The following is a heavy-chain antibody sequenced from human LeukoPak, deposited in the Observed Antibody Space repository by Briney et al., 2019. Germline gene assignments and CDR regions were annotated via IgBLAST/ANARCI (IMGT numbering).Heavy chain of an antibody. J-gene: IGHJ4*02. CDR2: ISSSSSTI. V-gene: IGHV3-48*01. D-gene: IGHD3-22*01. CDR1: GFTFSSYS. CDR3: ARANRVINEAFDY. Sequence: PGGSLRLSCAASGFTFSSYSMNWVRQAPGKGLEWVSYISSSSSTIYYADSVKGRFTISRDNAKNSLYLQMNSLRAEDTAVYYCARANRVINEAFDYWGQGTLVTVSS.